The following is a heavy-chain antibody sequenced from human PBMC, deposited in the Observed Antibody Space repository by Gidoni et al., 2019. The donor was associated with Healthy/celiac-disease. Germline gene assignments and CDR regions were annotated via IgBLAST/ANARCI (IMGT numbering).Heavy chain of an antibody. Sequence: QVQLVESGGGVVQPGRSLRLSCAASGFTFSSYAMHGVRQAPGQGLEWVAVISYDGSNKYYADSVKGRFTISRDNSKNTLYLQMNSLRAEDTAVYYCARDYYDSSGYYYYYGMDVWGQGTTVTVSS. CDR3: ARDYYDSSGYYYYYGMDV. D-gene: IGHD3-22*01. CDR1: GFTFSSYA. J-gene: IGHJ6*02. V-gene: IGHV3-30-3*01. CDR2: ISYDGSNK.